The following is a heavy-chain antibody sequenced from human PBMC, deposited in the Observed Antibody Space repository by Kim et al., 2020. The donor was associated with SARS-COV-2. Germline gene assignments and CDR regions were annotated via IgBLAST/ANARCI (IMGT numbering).Heavy chain of an antibody. Sequence: ASVKVSCKASGYTFTSYYMHWVRQAPGQGLEWMGIINPSGGSTSYAQKFQGRVTMTRDTSTSTVYMELSSLRSEDTAVYYCARDRWFGGTTRLYGMDVWGQGTTVTVSS. V-gene: IGHV1-46*01. J-gene: IGHJ6*02. CDR3: ARDRWFGGTTRLYGMDV. CDR2: INPSGGST. CDR1: GYTFTSYY. D-gene: IGHD3-10*01.